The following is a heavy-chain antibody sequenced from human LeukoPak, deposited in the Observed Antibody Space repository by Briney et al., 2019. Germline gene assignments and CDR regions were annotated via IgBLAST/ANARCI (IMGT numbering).Heavy chain of an antibody. Sequence: QPGGSLRLSCAASGFTFSIYDLSWVRQAPGKGLEWVAVISYDGSNKYYADSVKGRFTISRDNSKNTLYLQMNSLRAEDTAVYYCARDVTGSHDAFDIWGQGTMVTVSS. CDR2: ISYDGSNK. CDR3: ARDVTGSHDAFDI. V-gene: IGHV3-30-3*01. CDR1: GFTFSIYD. D-gene: IGHD2-21*02. J-gene: IGHJ3*02.